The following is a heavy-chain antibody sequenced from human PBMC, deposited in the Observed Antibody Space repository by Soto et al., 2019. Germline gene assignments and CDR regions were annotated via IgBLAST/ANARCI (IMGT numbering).Heavy chain of an antibody. V-gene: IGHV4-34*01. D-gene: IGHD3-3*01. J-gene: IGHJ5*02. CDR3: ARKASGIKIFGVVIISSNWFDP. CDR1: GGSFSGYY. Sequence: SETLSLTCAVYGGSFSGYYWSWIRQPPGKGLEWIGEINHSGSTNYNPSLKSRVTISVDTSKNQFSLKLSSVTAADTAVYYCARKASGIKIFGVVIISSNWFDPWGQGTLVTVSS. CDR2: INHSGST.